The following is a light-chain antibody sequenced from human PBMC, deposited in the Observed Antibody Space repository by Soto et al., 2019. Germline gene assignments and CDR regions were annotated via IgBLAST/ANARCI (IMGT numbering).Light chain of an antibody. CDR1: QSVSSY. CDR2: DAS. CDR3: QQSYNIPPT. Sequence: EIVLTQSPATLSLSPGERATLSCRASQSVSSYLAWYQQKPGQAPRLLISDASNRATGIPARFSGSGSGTDFALTISGLQPEDFATYYCQQSYNIPPTFGQGTKVDIK. J-gene: IGKJ1*01. V-gene: IGKV3-11*01.